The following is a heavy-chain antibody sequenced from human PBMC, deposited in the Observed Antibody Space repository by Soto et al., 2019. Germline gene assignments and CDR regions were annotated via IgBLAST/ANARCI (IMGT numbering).Heavy chain of an antibody. J-gene: IGHJ4*02. D-gene: IGHD3-16*01. CDR1: GGTISSWY. Sequence: PSETLSLTCTVSGGTISSWYWSWIRQPPGKGLEWIGYIYYSGSTNCNPSLKSRVTISVDTSKNQFSLKLSSVTAADTAVYYCERRYGIAIDYWGQGTLVTVS. V-gene: IGHV4-59*08. CDR3: ERRYGIAIDY. CDR2: IYYSGST.